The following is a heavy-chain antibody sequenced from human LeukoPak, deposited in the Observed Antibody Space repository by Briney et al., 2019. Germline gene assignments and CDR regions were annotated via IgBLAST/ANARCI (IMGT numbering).Heavy chain of an antibody. Sequence: SETLSLTCAVYGGSFSGYYWSWIRQPPGKGLEWFGEINHSGSTNCNPSLKSRVTISVDTSKNQFSLKLSSVTAAGTAVYYCARVSRSGSYFGAFEIWGQGTMVTVSS. CDR3: ARVSRSGSYFGAFEI. CDR2: INHSGST. CDR1: GGSFSGYY. J-gene: IGHJ3*02. V-gene: IGHV4-34*01. D-gene: IGHD1-26*01.